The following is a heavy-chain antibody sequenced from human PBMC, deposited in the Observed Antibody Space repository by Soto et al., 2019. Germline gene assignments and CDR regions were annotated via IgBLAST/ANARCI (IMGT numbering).Heavy chain of an antibody. Sequence: QVQLQESGPGLVSPSQTLSLTCTVSGDSISSADYYWSWIRQTPGHGLEWIGHIFYNGTTYYNTSLKSRLTISVDTSKNHFALRLTSVTAADTAVYYCARDLWVEPELYYYGMDVWGQGTTVTVSS. V-gene: IGHV4-30-4*01. D-gene: IGHD1-1*01. CDR1: GDSISSADYY. CDR3: ARDLWVEPELYYYGMDV. J-gene: IGHJ6*02. CDR2: IFYNGTT.